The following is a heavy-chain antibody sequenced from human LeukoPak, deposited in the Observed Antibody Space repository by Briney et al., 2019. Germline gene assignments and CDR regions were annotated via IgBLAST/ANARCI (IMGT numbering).Heavy chain of an antibody. J-gene: IGHJ4*02. Sequence: GGSLRLSCAASGFTFSSSAMHWVRQAPGKGLEWVAVISYDGSNKYYADSVKGRFTISRDNSKNTLYLQMNSLRAEDTAVYYCARVSSYCSGGSCYSEGYFDYWGQGTLVTVSS. CDR3: ARVSSYCSGGSCYSEGYFDY. CDR1: GFTFSSSA. D-gene: IGHD2-15*01. V-gene: IGHV3-30-3*01. CDR2: ISYDGSNK.